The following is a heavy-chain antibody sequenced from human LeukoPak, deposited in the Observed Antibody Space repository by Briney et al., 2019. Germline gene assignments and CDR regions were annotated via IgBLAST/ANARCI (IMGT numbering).Heavy chain of an antibody. CDR3: ARGRLAGYMDV. CDR1: GGTFSSYA. V-gene: IGHV1-69*05. D-gene: IGHD6-19*01. J-gene: IGHJ6*03. CDR2: IIPIFGTA. Sequence: VASVRVSCKASGGTFSSYAISWVRQAPGQGLEWMGGIIPIFGTANYAQKFQGRVTITTDESTSTAYMELSSLRSEDTAVYYCARGRLAGYMDVWGKGTTVTVSS.